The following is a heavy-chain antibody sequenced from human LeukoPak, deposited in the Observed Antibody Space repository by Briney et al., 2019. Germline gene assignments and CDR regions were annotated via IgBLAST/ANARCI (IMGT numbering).Heavy chain of an antibody. CDR3: ARGEGITGTADFDY. V-gene: IGHV4-59*01. CDR1: GGSISSYY. J-gene: IGHJ4*02. CDR2: IYYSGST. Sequence: SETLSLTCTVSGGSISSYYWSWIRQPPGKGLEWIGYIYYSGSTNYNPSLKSRVTISVDTSKNQFSLKLSSVTAADTAVYYCARGEGITGTADFDYWGQGTLVTVSP. D-gene: IGHD1-7*01.